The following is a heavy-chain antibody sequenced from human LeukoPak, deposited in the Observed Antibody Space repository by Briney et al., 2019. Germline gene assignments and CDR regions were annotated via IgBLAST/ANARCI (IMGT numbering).Heavy chain of an antibody. CDR1: GFAFSTYG. CDR3: ARSVVTPSSWFDP. CDR2: ISFDGSNK. Sequence: PGGSLRLSCAASGFAFSTYGMHWVRQTPGKGLEWVALISFDGSNKYYADSVMGRFTISRDNSKNTLYLEMNSLRVEDTAVYYCARSVVTPSSWFDPWGQGTLVTVSS. J-gene: IGHJ5*02. V-gene: IGHV3-30*03. D-gene: IGHD4-23*01.